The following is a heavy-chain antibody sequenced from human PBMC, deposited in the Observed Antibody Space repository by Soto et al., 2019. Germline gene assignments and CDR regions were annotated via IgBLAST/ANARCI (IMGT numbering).Heavy chain of an antibody. CDR1: GFTFSSYA. CDR3: AKDPWGATVPYLCY. V-gene: IGHV3-30-3*01. D-gene: IGHD4-17*01. CDR2: ISYDGSNK. Sequence: PGGSLRLSCAASGFTFSSYAMHWVRQAPGKGLEWVAVISYDGSNKYYADSVKGRFTISRDNSKNTLYLQMNSLRAEDTAVYYCAKDPWGATVPYLCYWGQGTLVTVSS. J-gene: IGHJ4*02.